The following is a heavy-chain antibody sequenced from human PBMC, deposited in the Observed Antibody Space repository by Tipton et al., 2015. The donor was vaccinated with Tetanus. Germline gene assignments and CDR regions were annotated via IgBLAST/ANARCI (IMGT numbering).Heavy chain of an antibody. CDR2: ISSSSRYI. J-gene: IGHJ6*02. CDR1: GFTLSRYT. Sequence: SLRLSCAASGFTLSRYTLNWVRQAPGKGLEWVSSISSSSRYIYYADSVKGRFTISRDNAKNSLYLQMISLRAEDTAVYPCARGMAEASNCGGDCYSDYWGQGTLVTVSSGMDVWGQGTTVTVSS. V-gene: IGHV3-21*01. CDR3: ARGMAEASNCGGDCYSDYWGQGTLVTVSSGMDV. D-gene: IGHD2-21*02.